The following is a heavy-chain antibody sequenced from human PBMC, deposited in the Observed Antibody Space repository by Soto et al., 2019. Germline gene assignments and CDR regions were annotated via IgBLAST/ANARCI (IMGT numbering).Heavy chain of an antibody. D-gene: IGHD2-2*03. CDR1: GFTFSDYY. J-gene: IGHJ6*02. Sequence: QVQLVESGGGLVKPGGSLRLSCAASGFTFSDYYMTWIRQAPGKGLEWVSSISSIGHTTYADSVKGRFTISRDNATKSLHLQMNSLRVEDTAVYFCARVDHRSLYGVGVWGQGTTVSVSS. CDR3: ARVDHRSLYGVGV. CDR2: ISSIGHT. V-gene: IGHV3-11*06.